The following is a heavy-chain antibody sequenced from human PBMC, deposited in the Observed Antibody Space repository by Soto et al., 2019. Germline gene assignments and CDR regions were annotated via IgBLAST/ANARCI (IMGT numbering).Heavy chain of an antibody. CDR1: GFTFSSYA. Sequence: LRLSCAASGFTFSSYAMSWVRQAPGKGLEWVSAISGSGGSTYYADSVKGRFTISRDNSKNTLYLQMNSLRAEDTAVYYCAKDGGSYSANYGMDVWGQGTTVTVSS. J-gene: IGHJ6*02. V-gene: IGHV3-23*01. CDR2: ISGSGGST. D-gene: IGHD1-26*01. CDR3: AKDGGSYSANYGMDV.